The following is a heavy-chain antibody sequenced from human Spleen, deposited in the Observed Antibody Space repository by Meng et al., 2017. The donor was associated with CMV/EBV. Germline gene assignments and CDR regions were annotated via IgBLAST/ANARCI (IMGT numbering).Heavy chain of an antibody. D-gene: IGHD3-22*01. CDR1: GGSFSGYY. CDR3: AGDYYDSSGYRY. CDR2: INHSGST. V-gene: IGHV4-34*01. J-gene: IGHJ4*02. Sequence: SETLSLTCAVYGGSFSGYYWSWIRQPPGKGLEWIGEINHSGSTNYNPSLKSRVTISVDTSKNQFSLKLSSVTAADTAVYYWAGDYYDSSGYRYWGQGTLVTVSS.